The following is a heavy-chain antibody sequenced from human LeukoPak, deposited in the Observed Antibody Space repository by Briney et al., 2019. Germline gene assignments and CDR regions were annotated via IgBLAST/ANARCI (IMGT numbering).Heavy chain of an antibody. CDR3: ARVSGSYDYYYYMDV. D-gene: IGHD1-26*01. Sequence: PGGSLRLSCAASGFTFSSYWMSWVRQAPGKGLEWVANIKQDGSEKYYVDSVKGRFTISRDNAKNSLYLQMNSLRAEDTAVYYCARVSGSYDYYYYMDVWGKGTTVTVSS. CDR1: GFTFSSYW. V-gene: IGHV3-7*01. J-gene: IGHJ6*03. CDR2: IKQDGSEK.